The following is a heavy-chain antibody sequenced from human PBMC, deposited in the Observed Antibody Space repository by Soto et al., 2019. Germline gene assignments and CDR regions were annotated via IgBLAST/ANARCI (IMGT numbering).Heavy chain of an antibody. Sequence: PSETQSLTCIVSGESISSSSYYWGWIRQPPGKGLEWIGSIYYSGRTYYNPSFKSRVTISIDTSKNQFSLRLSSVTAADTAIYYCATRITVFGLLIPPFDPWGQGTQVTVSS. V-gene: IGHV4-39*01. CDR3: ATRITVFGLLIPPFDP. CDR2: IYYSGRT. J-gene: IGHJ5*02. D-gene: IGHD3-3*01. CDR1: GESISSSSYY.